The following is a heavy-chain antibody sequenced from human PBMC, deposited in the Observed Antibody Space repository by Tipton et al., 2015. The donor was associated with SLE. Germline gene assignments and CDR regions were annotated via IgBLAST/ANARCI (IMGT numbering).Heavy chain of an antibody. Sequence: TLSLTCTVSGGSISSYYWSWIRQPPGKGLEWIGYIYYSGSTNYNPSLKSRVTISVDTSTNQFSLKLSSVTAADTAVYYCARGGPSGSYYDGSTTFDYWGQGTLVTVSS. D-gene: IGHD3-10*01. CDR2: IYYSGST. V-gene: IGHV4-59*01. CDR1: GGSISSYY. CDR3: ARGGPSGSYYDGSTTFDY. J-gene: IGHJ4*02.